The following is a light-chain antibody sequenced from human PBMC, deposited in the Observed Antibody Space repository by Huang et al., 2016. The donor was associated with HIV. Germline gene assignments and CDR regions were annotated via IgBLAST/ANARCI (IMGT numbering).Light chain of an antibody. CDR1: QGISNS. CDR3: QQYWSTPPAT. V-gene: IGKV1-NL1*01. J-gene: IGKJ1*01. CDR2: AAS. Sequence: DIQMTQSPSSLPASVGDRVTITCRASQGISNSLAWYQQKPGKAPKLLLYAASKLERGVPSRFSGSASGTDYTLTISSLQPEDVATYYCQQYWSTPPATFGQGTKVEIK.